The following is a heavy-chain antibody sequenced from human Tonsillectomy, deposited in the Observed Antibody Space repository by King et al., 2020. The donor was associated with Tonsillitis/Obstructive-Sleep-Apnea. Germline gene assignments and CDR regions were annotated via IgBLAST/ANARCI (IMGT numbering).Heavy chain of an antibody. CDR3: ARAPPYCSSTSCYTNYYYYYMDV. Sequence: VQLVESGGGLVKPGGSLRLSCAASGFTFSDYYMSWIRQAPGKGLEWVSYISSSSSYTNYADSVKGRFTISRDNAKNSLYLQMNSLRAEETAVYYCARAPPYCSSTSCYTNYYYYYMDVWGKGNTVTVSS. V-gene: IGHV3-11*05. CDR1: GFTFSDYY. CDR2: ISSSSSYT. D-gene: IGHD2-2*02. J-gene: IGHJ6*03.